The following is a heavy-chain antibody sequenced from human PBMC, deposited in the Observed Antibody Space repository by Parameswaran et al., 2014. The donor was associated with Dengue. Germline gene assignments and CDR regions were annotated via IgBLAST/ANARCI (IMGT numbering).Heavy chain of an antibody. CDR2: IYYSGST. J-gene: IGHJ5*02. D-gene: IGHD4-17*01. CDR3: ARDLHGAAGGHDWFDP. V-gene: IGHV4-31*02. Sequence: RWIRQPPGKGLEWIGYIYYSGSTYYNPSLKSRVTISVDTSKNQFSLKLSSVTAADTAVYYCARDLHGAAGGHDWFDPWGQGTLVTVSS.